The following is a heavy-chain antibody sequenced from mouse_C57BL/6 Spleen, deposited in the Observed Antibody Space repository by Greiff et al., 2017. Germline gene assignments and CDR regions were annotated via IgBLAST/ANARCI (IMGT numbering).Heavy chain of an antibody. Sequence: QVQLKESGAELVKPGASVKLSCKASGYTFTEYTIHWVKQRSGQGLEWIGWFYPGSGSIKYNEKFKDKATLTADKSSSTVYMELSRVTSEDSAVYFCARHEAASLYYGNYDYWGQGTTLTVSS. J-gene: IGHJ2*01. V-gene: IGHV1-62-2*01. D-gene: IGHD2-1*01. CDR3: ARHEAASLYYGNYDY. CDR2: FYPGSGSI. CDR1: GYTFTEYT.